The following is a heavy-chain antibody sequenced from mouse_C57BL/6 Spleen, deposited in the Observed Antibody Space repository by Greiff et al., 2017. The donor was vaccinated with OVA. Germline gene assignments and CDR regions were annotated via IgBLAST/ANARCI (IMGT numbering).Heavy chain of an antibody. CDR1: GYTFTSYW. V-gene: IGHV1-55*01. J-gene: IGHJ3*01. CDR2: IYPGSGST. D-gene: IGHD3-2*02. CDR3: ARDSSGYLSWFAY. Sequence: VQLQQSGAELVKPGASVKMSCKASGYTFTSYWITWVKQRPGQGLEWIGDIYPGSGSTNYNEKFKSKATLTVDTSSSTAYMQLSSLTSKDSAVDYGARDSSGYLSWFAYWGQGTLVTVSA.